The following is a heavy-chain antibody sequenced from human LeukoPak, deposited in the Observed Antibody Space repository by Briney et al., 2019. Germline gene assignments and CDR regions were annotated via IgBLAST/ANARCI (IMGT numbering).Heavy chain of an antibody. CDR3: ARESGYSSGWYPV. J-gene: IGHJ4*02. CDR1: GFTFSQYW. CDR2: IWYDGSNK. Sequence: GGSLRLSCVASGFTFSQYWMTWVRQAPGKGLEWVAVIWYDGSNKYYADSVKGRFTISRDNSKNTLYLQMNSLRAEDTAVYYCARESGYSSGWYPVWGQGTLVTVSS. V-gene: IGHV3-33*07. D-gene: IGHD6-19*01.